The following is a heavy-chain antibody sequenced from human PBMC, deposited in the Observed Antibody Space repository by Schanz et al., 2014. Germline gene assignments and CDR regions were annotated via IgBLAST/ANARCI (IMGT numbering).Heavy chain of an antibody. J-gene: IGHJ4*02. Sequence: QVQLVESGGGVVQPGRSLRLSCAASGITLSGYGLHWVRQAPGKGLEWVGFISFDGRNTGYAHSVKGRFAISRDNSNNTVNLQINSLRTEDTAVYYCAKEKKEVAADGSFFDYWGQGTLVTVSS. CDR1: GITLSGYG. D-gene: IGHD6-13*01. CDR3: AKEKKEVAADGSFFDY. V-gene: IGHV3-30*18. CDR2: ISFDGRNT.